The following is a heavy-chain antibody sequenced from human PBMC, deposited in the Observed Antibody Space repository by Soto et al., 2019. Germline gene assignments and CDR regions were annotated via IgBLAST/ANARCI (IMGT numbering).Heavy chain of an antibody. Sequence: GESLKISCTGFGYTFTTFWISWVRQMPGRGLEWMGRIDPRDSYTNYSPSFQGHVTISVDKSISTVYLQWGSLKASDTAMYYCARLYCSSSTCDSWFDPWGQGTLVTVSS. V-gene: IGHV5-10-1*01. CDR1: GYTFTTFW. J-gene: IGHJ5*02. D-gene: IGHD2-2*01. CDR3: ARLYCSSSTCDSWFDP. CDR2: IDPRDSYT.